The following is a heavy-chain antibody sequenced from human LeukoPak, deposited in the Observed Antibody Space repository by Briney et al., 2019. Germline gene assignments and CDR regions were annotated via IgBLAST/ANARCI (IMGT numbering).Heavy chain of an antibody. CDR2: IYYSGST. CDR3: ARVTRARTYYGSGSSHFDY. V-gene: IGHV4-59*12. CDR1: GGSISSYY. Sequence: SETLSLTCTVSGGSISSYYWSWIRQPPGKGLEWIGYIYYSGSTNYNPSLKSRVTISVDTSKNQFSLKLSSVTAADTAVYYCARVTRARTYYGSGSSHFDYWGQGTLVTVSS. J-gene: IGHJ4*02. D-gene: IGHD3-10*01.